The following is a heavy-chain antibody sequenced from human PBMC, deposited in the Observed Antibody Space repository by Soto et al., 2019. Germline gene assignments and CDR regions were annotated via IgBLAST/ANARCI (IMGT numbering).Heavy chain of an antibody. V-gene: IGHV3-74*01. CDR2: IKFDGSST. CDR1: GFAFSTYW. Sequence: EVQLVESGGGLVQPGGSLRLSCAASGFAFSTYWMHWVRQAPGNGLLWVARIKFDGSSTYSADSVKGRFTISRDDAKNTLYLQMNGLRVDDTAVYYCARGAKNIYAMDVWGQGTTVTVSS. J-gene: IGHJ6*02. CDR3: ARGAKNIYAMDV.